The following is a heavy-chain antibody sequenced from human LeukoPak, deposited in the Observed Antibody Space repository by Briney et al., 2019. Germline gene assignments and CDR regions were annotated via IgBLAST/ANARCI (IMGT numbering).Heavy chain of an antibody. J-gene: IGHJ4*02. CDR1: GFTFSSYA. D-gene: IGHD3-10*01. CDR3: ARVGGSGHYYFDY. V-gene: IGHV3-30*04. Sequence: PGGSLRLSCAASGFTFSSYAMHWVRQAPGTGLQWVAFMSYDGSNEYYADSVKGRFTISRDNSKNTLYLQMNSLTVEDTAVCYCARVGGSGHYYFDYWGQGTLVTVSS. CDR2: MSYDGSNE.